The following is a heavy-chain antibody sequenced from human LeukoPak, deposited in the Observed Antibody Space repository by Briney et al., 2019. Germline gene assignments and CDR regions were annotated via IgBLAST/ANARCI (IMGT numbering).Heavy chain of an antibody. D-gene: IGHD2-2*01. V-gene: IGHV1-2*02. CDR3: ATNPAATRGFDN. CDR2: INPDSGGT. CDR1: GYTFTSYG. Sequence: ASVKVSCKASGYTFTSYGISWVRQAPGQGLEWMGWINPDSGGTKYAQKFQGRVTMTRDTSIGTAYMEVSRLRSDDTAVYYCATNPAATRGFDNWGQGTLVTVSS. J-gene: IGHJ4*02.